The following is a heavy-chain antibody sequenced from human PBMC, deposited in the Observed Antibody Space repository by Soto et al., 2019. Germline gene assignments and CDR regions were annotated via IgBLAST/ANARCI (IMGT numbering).Heavy chain of an antibody. V-gene: IGHV1-18*01. CDR1: GYTFSNYG. CDR3: ASSFTSSQWRYGMDV. D-gene: IGHD2-2*01. Sequence: QVQLVQSGAEVKKPGASVKVSCKASGYTFSNYGFSWLRQAPGQRLEWMGWISAYNGNTNYAQKVQGRVTMTTDTSTGTAYMELRSLRSDDTAVYYCASSFTSSQWRYGMDVWGQGTTVTVSS. CDR2: ISAYNGNT. J-gene: IGHJ6*02.